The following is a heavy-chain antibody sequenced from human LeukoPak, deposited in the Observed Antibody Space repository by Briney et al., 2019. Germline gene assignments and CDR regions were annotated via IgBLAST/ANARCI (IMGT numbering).Heavy chain of an antibody. V-gene: IGHV3-30*04. CDR2: MSSDGGNE. CDR3: ARGDSSGYHCYFDS. D-gene: IGHD3-22*01. J-gene: IGHJ4*02. Sequence: GGSLRLSCADSGFTFKTYAMHWVRQAPGKGLELVAVMSSDGGNEYYADSVKGRFTISRDNAENSLYLQMNSLRDEDTAVYYCARGDSSGYHCYFDSWGQGTLVTVSS. CDR1: GFTFKTYA.